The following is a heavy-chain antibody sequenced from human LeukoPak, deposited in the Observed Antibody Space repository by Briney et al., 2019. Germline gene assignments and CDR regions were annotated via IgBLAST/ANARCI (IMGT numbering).Heavy chain of an antibody. J-gene: IGHJ4*02. Sequence: GGSLRLSCAASGFTFSNAWMSWVRQAPGKGLEWVGRIRSKTDGGTTDYAAPVKGRFTISRDDSKNTLYVQMNSLETEDTAVYFCTPYRAAADWGQGTLVTVSS. D-gene: IGHD6-25*01. CDR3: TPYRAAAD. CDR1: GFTFSNAW. CDR2: IRSKTDGGTT. V-gene: IGHV3-15*01.